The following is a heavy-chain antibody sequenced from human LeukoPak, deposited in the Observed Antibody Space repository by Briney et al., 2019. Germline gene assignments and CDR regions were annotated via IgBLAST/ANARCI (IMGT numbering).Heavy chain of an antibody. D-gene: IGHD3-10*02. Sequence: PGGSLRLSCAASGYTFGDYGMSWARQVPGKGLEWVSYISSSGSTIYYADSVKGRFTISRDNAKNSLYLQMNSLRAEDTAVYYCAELGITMIGGVWGKGTTVTISS. V-gene: IGHV3-11*04. CDR1: GYTFGDYG. CDR3: AELGITMIGGV. J-gene: IGHJ6*04. CDR2: ISSSGSTI.